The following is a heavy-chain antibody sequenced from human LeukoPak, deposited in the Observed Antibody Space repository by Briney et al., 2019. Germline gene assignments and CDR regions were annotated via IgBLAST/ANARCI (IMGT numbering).Heavy chain of an antibody. CDR3: ARVSGRFTWYFDL. Sequence: PSETLSLTCTVSDYSISSSYYWGWIRQPPGKGLEWFGIIYHSGSTYYNPSLKSRVTISVDTSKHQFSLKLTSVTAADTAVYYCARVSGRFTWYFDLWGRGTLVTVSS. J-gene: IGHJ2*01. CDR2: IYHSGST. CDR1: DYSISSSYY. V-gene: IGHV4-38-2*02.